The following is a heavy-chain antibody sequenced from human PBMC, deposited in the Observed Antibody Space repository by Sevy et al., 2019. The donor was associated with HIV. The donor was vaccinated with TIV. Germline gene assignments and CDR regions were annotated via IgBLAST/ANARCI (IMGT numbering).Heavy chain of an antibody. Sequence: GGSLRLSCAASGFTVSSNYMSWVRQAPGKGLEWVSVIYSGGSTYYADSVKGRFTISRDNTKNTLYLQMNSLRAENTVLYYGAGAQNWRGYYYKVGLDYWGQGTLVTVSS. V-gene: IGHV3-53*01. D-gene: IGHD3-3*01. J-gene: IGHJ4*02. CDR2: IYSGGST. CDR1: GFTVSSNY. CDR3: AGAQNWRGYYYKVGLDY.